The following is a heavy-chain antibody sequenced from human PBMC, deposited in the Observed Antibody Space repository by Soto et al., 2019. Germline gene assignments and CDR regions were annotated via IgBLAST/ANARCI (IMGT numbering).Heavy chain of an antibody. J-gene: IGHJ3*02. Sequence: PSETLSLTCAVSGGSISSSNWWSWVRQPPGKGLEWIGEIYHSGSTNYNPSLKSRVTISVDKSKNQFSLKLSSVTAADTAVYYCASAHASYLIRAFDIWGQGTMVTVSS. V-gene: IGHV4-4*02. D-gene: IGHD1-26*01. CDR1: GGSISSSNW. CDR2: IYHSGST. CDR3: ASAHASYLIRAFDI.